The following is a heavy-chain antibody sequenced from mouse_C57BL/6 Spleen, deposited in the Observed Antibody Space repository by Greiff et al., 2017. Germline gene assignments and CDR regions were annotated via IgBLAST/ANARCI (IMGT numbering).Heavy chain of an antibody. V-gene: IGHV1-42*01. J-gene: IGHJ4*01. CDR1: GYSFTGYY. CDR2: INPSTGGT. Sequence: EVMLVESGPELVKPGASVKISCKASGYSFTGYYMNWVKQSPEKSLEWIGEINPSTGGTTYNQKFKAKATLTVDKSSSTAYMQLKSLTSEDSAVYYCARLGYYDYYAMDYWGQGTSVTVSS. D-gene: IGHD2-3*01. CDR3: ARLGYYDYYAMDY.